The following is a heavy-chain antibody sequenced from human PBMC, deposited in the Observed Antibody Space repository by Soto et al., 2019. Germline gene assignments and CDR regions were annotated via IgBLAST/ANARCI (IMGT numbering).Heavy chain of an antibody. CDR2: ISNTGTT. V-gene: IGHV4-59*01. CDR1: GGSISSGY. CDR3: ATGPPGYCSSTSCSGFDP. Sequence: SETLSLTCTVSGGSISSGYWSWLRQSPGEGLEWIGHISNTGTTNYSPSLKSRVFMSVDTSKTQISLKVSSVNAADTAVYYCATGPPGYCSSTSCSGFDPWGQGTLVTVSS. D-gene: IGHD2-2*01. J-gene: IGHJ5*02.